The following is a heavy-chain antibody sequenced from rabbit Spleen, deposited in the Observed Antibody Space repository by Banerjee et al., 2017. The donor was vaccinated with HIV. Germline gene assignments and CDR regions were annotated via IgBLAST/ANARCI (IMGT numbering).Heavy chain of an antibody. D-gene: IGHD4-2*01. J-gene: IGHJ4*01. V-gene: IGHV1S40*01. Sequence: SCIAGSSSGFTYSATWAKGRFTVSKTSSTTVALQMTSLTAADTATYFCARGIGGNYNYAAELWGPGTLVTVS. CDR2: IAGSSSGFT. CDR3: ARGIGGNYNYAAEL.